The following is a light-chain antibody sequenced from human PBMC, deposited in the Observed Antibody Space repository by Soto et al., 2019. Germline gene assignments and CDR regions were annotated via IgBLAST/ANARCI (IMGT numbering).Light chain of an antibody. CDR2: GAS. CDR3: QHYGTSPFT. CDR1: QSVSSNY. V-gene: IGKV3-20*01. Sequence: EVVLTQSPGTLSLSPGERATLSCRASQSVSSNYLAWYQQKPGQTPTLLIYGASSRATGIPDRFSGSGSGTDFTLAISRLEPEDFAVYYCQHYGTSPFTFGPGTKVDIK. J-gene: IGKJ3*01.